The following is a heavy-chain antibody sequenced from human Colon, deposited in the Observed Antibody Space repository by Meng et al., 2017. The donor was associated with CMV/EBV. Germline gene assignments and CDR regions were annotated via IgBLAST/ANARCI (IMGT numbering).Heavy chain of an antibody. V-gene: IGHV1-46*01. Sequence: ASVKVSCKASGYTFTSYYMHWVRQAPGQGLEWMGIINPSGGSTSYAQKFQGRVTITADKSTATVYMELSSLTSGDTAVYYCARNGGVTTAAPGGNWFDPWGQGTLVTVSS. CDR1: GYTFTSYY. CDR3: ARNGGVTTAAPGGNWFDP. D-gene: IGHD1/OR15-1a*01. CDR2: INPSGGST. J-gene: IGHJ5*02.